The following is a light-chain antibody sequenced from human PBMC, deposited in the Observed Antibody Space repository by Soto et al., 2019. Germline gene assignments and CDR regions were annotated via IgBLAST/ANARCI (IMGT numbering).Light chain of an antibody. Sequence: EIVMTQSPATLSVSPGERATLSFTASKSFSSNLAWYQQKPGQAPRLLIYGASTRATGIPARFSVCGSGTEFTLTLRRLQSADFAVYYCQQDKNWHPRNTFCPGTRVDIK. CDR1: KSFSSN. CDR2: GAS. J-gene: IGKJ3*01. V-gene: IGKV3-15*01. CDR3: QQDKNWHPRNT.